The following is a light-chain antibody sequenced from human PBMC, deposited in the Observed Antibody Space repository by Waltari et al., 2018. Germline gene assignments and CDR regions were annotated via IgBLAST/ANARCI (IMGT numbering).Light chain of an antibody. CDR1: QGISSY. V-gene: IGKV1-9*01. CDR3: QQLNAYPIT. CDR2: AAS. Sequence: DIQLTQSPSFLSASVGDRVTITCRASQGISSYLDWYQQEPGKAPKLLIYAASTLQSGVPSRFSGSGSGTEFTLTISSLQPEDFATYYCQQLNAYPITFGQGTRLEIE. J-gene: IGKJ5*01.